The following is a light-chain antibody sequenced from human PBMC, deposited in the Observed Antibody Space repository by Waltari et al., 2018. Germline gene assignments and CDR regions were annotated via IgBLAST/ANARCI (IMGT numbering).Light chain of an antibody. CDR3: QVWDANTDPGV. V-gene: IGLV3-21*01. J-gene: IGLJ1*01. CDR1: NLESKS. CDR2: YDR. Sequence: SYVLTQPPSVAVAPGETARVTCGGNNLESKSVHWYQQKPGQAPVLVISYDRDRPSGIPERFSGSNSGDTATLTISRVEAGDEADYYCQVWDANTDPGVFGTGTEVTVL.